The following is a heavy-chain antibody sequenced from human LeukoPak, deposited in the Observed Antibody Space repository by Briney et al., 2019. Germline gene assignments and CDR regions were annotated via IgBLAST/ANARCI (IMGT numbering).Heavy chain of an antibody. V-gene: IGHV3-74*01. J-gene: IGHJ3*02. D-gene: IGHD5-18*01. CDR3: ARAPPSNGYSYHFDI. CDR1: GFTFSKYW. CDR2: IYIDGTGI. Sequence: GGSLRLSCAASGFTFSKYWMHWVRQAPEKGLVWVSRIYIDGTGIVYAGSAKGRFIISRDNAKNTLYLQMNSLRVEDTAVYYCARAPPSNGYSYHFDIWGQGTMVTVSS.